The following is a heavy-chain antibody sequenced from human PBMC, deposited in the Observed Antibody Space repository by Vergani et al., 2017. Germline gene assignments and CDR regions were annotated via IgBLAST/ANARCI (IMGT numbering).Heavy chain of an antibody. D-gene: IGHD2-21*02. Sequence: QVQLVESGGGLVKPGGSLRLSCAASGFTFSDYYMNWIRQAPGKGLEWVSYISSTGTTIYYADSVKGRFTISRDNTKNSLYLQMNSLRAEDTAVYYCARDLFWGGDCYPRAFDIWGQGTMVTVSS. V-gene: IGHV3-11*04. J-gene: IGHJ3*02. CDR2: ISSTGTTI. CDR3: ARDLFWGGDCYPRAFDI. CDR1: GFTFSDYY.